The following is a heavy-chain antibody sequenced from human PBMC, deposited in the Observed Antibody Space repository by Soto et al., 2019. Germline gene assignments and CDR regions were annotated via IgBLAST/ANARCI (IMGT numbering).Heavy chain of an antibody. CDR3: ARVDHRGYFAILTDD. CDR2: IYDSVNT. V-gene: IGHV4-31*03. Sequence: ALSLTCTVSGDALSSGGHAWSWIRQHPGKGLEWIGHIYDSVNTYYSPSLSSRVTISADMSKNHFSLNLRSVTAADTAVYYCARVDHRGYFAILTDDWGPGTLGTVSS. D-gene: IGHD3-9*01. CDR1: GDALSSGGHA. J-gene: IGHJ4*02.